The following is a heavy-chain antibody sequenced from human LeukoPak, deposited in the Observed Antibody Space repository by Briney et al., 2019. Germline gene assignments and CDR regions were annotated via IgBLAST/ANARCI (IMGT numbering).Heavy chain of an antibody. CDR2: FDPEDGET. V-gene: IGHV1-24*01. Sequence: GASVKVSCKVSGYTLTELSMHWVRQAPGKGLEWMGGFDPEDGETIYAQRFQGRVTMTEDTSTDTAYMELSSLRSEDTAVYYCATASNEYRDAFDIWGQGTMVTVSS. CDR3: ATASNEYRDAFDI. D-gene: IGHD1-1*01. CDR1: GYTLTELS. J-gene: IGHJ3*02.